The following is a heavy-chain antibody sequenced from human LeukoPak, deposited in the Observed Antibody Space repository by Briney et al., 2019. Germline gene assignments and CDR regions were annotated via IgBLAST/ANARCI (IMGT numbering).Heavy chain of an antibody. Sequence: ETLSLTCAVYSGSFSGYYWSWIRQPPGKGLEWIGEINHSGSTNYNPSLKSRVTISVDTSKNQFSLKLSSVTAADTAVYYCARGGAWIAARRYSDFDYWGQGTLVTVSS. D-gene: IGHD6-6*01. CDR1: SGSFSGYY. V-gene: IGHV4-34*01. J-gene: IGHJ4*02. CDR2: INHSGST. CDR3: ARGGAWIAARRYSDFDY.